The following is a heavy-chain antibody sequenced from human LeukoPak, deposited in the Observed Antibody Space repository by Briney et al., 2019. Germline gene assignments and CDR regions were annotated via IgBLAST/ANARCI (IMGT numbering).Heavy chain of an antibody. CDR3: AKDLGSGSYLDY. V-gene: IGHV3-21*01. D-gene: IGHD1-26*01. CDR1: GFTFSSYS. CDR2: ISSSSSYI. Sequence: GGSLRLSCASSGFTFSSYSMNWVRQAPGKGLGWVSSISSSSSYIYYADSVKGRFTISRDNAKNSLYLQMNSLRAEDTAVYYCAKDLGSGSYLDYWGQGTLVTVSS. J-gene: IGHJ4*02.